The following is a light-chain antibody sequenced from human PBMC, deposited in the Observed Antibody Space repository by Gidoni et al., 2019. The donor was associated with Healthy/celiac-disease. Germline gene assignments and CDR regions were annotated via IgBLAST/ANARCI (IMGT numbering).Light chain of an antibody. CDR1: SSDVGSYNL. J-gene: IGLJ2*01. CDR3: CSYAGSSTPVV. CDR2: EVS. Sequence: QSALTQPASVSGSPGQSITISCTGTSSDVGSYNLVSWYQQHPGKAPKLVIYEVSKRPSGVSNRFSGSKSGNTASLTISGLQAEDEADYYCCSYAGSSTPVVFGGGTKLTVL. V-gene: IGLV2-23*02.